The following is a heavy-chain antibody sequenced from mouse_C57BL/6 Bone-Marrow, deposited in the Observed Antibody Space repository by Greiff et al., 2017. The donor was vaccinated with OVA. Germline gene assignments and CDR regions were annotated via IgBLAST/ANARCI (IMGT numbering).Heavy chain of an antibody. CDR2: IDPSDSYT. CDR1: GYTFTSYW. Sequence: VQLQQPGAELVKPGASVKLSCKASGYTFTSYWMQWVKQRPGQGLEWIGEIDPSDSYTNYNQKFKGKATLTVDTSSSTAYMQLSSLTSEDSAVYYCARRSYYGSSLYAMDYWGQGTSVTVSS. D-gene: IGHD1-1*01. V-gene: IGHV1-50*01. J-gene: IGHJ4*01. CDR3: ARRSYYGSSLYAMDY.